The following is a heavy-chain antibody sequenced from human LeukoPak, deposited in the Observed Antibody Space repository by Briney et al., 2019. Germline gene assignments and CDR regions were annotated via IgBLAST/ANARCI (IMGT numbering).Heavy chain of an antibody. J-gene: IGHJ4*02. CDR1: GGSISSYY. CDR3: ARDIGIAARPVY. D-gene: IGHD6-6*01. CDR2: IYYSGST. V-gene: IGHV4-59*12. Sequence: SETLSLTCTVSGGSISSYYWSWIRQPPGKGLEWIGYIYYSGSTNYNPSLKSRVTISVDTSKNQSSLKLSSVTAADTAVYYCARDIGIAARPVYWGQGTLVTVSS.